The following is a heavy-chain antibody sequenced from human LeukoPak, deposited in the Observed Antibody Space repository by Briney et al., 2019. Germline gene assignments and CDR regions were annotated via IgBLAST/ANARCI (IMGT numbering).Heavy chain of an antibody. CDR3: ARGGSSWSEFDY. V-gene: IGHV4-39*07. CDR2: IYYSGST. J-gene: IGHJ4*02. D-gene: IGHD6-13*01. CDR1: GGSISSSSYY. Sequence: PSETLSLTCTVSGGSISSSSYYWGWIRQPPGKGLEWIGSIYYSGSTYYNPSLKSRVTISVDTSKNQFSLKLSSVTAADTAVYYCARGGSSWSEFDYWGQGTLVTVSS.